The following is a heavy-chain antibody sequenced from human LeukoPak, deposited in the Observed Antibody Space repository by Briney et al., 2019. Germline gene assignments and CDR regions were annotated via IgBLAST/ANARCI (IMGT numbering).Heavy chain of an antibody. Sequence: GGSLRLSCAASGFTFSSYGMHWVRQAPGKGLEGVAFMRYEGSNKYYADSVKGRFTISRDNSKNTLYLQMNSLRAEDTAVYYCAKSISTVTTSYGMDVWGQGTTVIVSS. J-gene: IGHJ6*02. CDR1: GFTFSSYG. V-gene: IGHV3-30*02. CDR3: AKSISTVTTSYGMDV. CDR2: MRYEGSNK. D-gene: IGHD4-17*01.